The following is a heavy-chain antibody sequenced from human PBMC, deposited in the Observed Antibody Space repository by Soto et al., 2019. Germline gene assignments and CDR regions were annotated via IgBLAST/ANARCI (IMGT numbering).Heavy chain of an antibody. J-gene: IGHJ4*02. CDR3: ARVRGYSYGSPRFDY. V-gene: IGHV4-61*01. CDR2: IYYSGST. Sequence: SETLSLTCTVSGGSVSSGSYYWSWIRQPPGKGLEWIGHIYYSGSTNYNPSLKSRVTISVDTSKNQFSLKLSSVTAADTAVYYCARVRGYSYGSPRFDYWGQGTLVTVSS. CDR1: GGSVSSGSYY. D-gene: IGHD5-18*01.